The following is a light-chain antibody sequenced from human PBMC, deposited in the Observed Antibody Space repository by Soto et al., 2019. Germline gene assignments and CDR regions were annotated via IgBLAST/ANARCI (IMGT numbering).Light chain of an antibody. Sequence: QSALTQPPSASGSPGQSVTISCTGTSSDVGGNNYVSWYQQHPGKAPKLMIYEVSKRPSGVPDRFSGSKSGNTASLTVSGLQAEVEADYSCISYAGINNAVFAGGTKLTVL. CDR3: ISYAGINNAV. J-gene: IGLJ2*01. V-gene: IGLV2-8*01. CDR2: EVS. CDR1: SSDVGGNNY.